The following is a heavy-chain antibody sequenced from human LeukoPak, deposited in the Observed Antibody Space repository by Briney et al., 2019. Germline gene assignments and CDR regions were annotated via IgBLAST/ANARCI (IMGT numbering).Heavy chain of an antibody. J-gene: IGHJ4*02. V-gene: IGHV5-51*01. CDR2: IYPGDSDT. CDR1: GYSFTSYW. CDR3: ARQVGIAAAGPYYFDY. D-gene: IGHD6-13*01. Sequence: GESLKISCKGSGYSFTSYWIGWVRQMPGKGLEWMGLIYPGDSDTRYSPSFQGQVTISADKSISTAYLQWSSLKASDTAMYYCARQVGIAAAGPYYFDYWGQGTLVTVSS.